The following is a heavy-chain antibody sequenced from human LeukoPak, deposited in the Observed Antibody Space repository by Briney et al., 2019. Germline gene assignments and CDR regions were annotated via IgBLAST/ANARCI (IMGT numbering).Heavy chain of an antibody. Sequence: GGSLRLSCAVSGFPFSFFEINWVRQAPGKGLEWVSNIASSGRTRYYADSVKGRFSISRDNAKNSLYLQMNILRVEDTGVYYCALLAVASDFDYWGQGALVTVSS. CDR3: ALLAVASDFDY. D-gene: IGHD6-19*01. CDR1: GFPFSFFE. J-gene: IGHJ4*02. V-gene: IGHV3-48*03. CDR2: IASSGRTR.